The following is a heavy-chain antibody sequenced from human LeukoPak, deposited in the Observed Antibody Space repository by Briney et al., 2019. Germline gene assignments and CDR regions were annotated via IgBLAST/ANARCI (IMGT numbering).Heavy chain of an antibody. V-gene: IGHV1-18*01. D-gene: IGHD6-13*01. Sequence: ASVKVSCKASGYTFTSYGISWVRQAPGQGLEWMGWISAYNGNTNYAQKLQGRVTMTTDTSTSTAYMELRSLRSDDTAVYYCARDYVAAEDYYCYYMDVWGKGTTVTVSS. CDR2: ISAYNGNT. CDR1: GYTFTSYG. CDR3: ARDYVAAEDYYCYYMDV. J-gene: IGHJ6*03.